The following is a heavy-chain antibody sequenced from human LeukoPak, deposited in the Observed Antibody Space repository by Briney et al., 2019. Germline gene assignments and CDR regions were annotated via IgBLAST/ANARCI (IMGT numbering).Heavy chain of an antibody. D-gene: IGHD6-19*01. Sequence: GRFTISRDNAKNSLYRQMDSLRAEDTAVYYCAREEPLAYSSGWYGDYWGQGTLVTVSS. J-gene: IGHJ4*02. V-gene: IGHV3-11*05. CDR3: AREEPLAYSSGWYGDY.